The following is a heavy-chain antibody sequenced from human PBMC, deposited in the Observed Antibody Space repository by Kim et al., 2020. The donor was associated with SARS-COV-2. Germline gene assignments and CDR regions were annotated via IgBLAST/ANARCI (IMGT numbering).Heavy chain of an antibody. Sequence: GGSLRLSCAASEFTFSNAWMHWVRQAPGKGLEWVAIIKSKTHGGTTDYAAPVKGRFTISRDDSKNTLYLQMNTLKTEDTAVYYFTGFGEGYWGQGTLVTVSS. V-gene: IGHV3-15*01. CDR1: EFTFSNAW. CDR2: IKSKTHGGTT. D-gene: IGHD3-10*01. CDR3: TGFGEGY. J-gene: IGHJ4*02.